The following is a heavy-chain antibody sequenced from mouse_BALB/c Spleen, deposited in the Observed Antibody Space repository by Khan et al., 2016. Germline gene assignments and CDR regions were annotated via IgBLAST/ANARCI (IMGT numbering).Heavy chain of an antibody. V-gene: IGHV14-4*02. Sequence: EVQLQESGAELVRSGASVKLSCTATVFNIKDYYMHWVKQRPEQGLEWIGWIDPENGDTEYAPKFQGKATMTADTSSNAAYLQFSSLTSEDSAVYSSNAISYGNDVYFDYWGQGTTLTVSS. J-gene: IGHJ2*01. CDR2: IDPENGDT. CDR1: VFNIKDYY. CDR3: NAISYGNDVYFDY. D-gene: IGHD2-2*01.